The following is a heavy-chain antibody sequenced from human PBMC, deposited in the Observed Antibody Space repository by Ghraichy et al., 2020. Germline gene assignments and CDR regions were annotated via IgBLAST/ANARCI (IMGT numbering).Heavy chain of an antibody. D-gene: IGHD3-16*01. J-gene: IGHJ4*02. CDR1: GFTVSSDA. V-gene: IGHV3-53*01. CDR2: IYDGDKT. CDR3: ARDWGAGAGN. Sequence: GGSLRLSCAASGFTVSSDAMSWARQAPGKGLEWVSVIYDGDKTSYAESVKGRFTISRDNSKNMLDLQMNSLRPEDTAVYYCARDWGAGAGNWGQGTLVTVSS.